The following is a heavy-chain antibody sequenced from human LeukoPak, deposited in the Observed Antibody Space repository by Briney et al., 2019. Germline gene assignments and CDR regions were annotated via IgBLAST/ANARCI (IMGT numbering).Heavy chain of an antibody. CDR3: VRDNREGAFDI. J-gene: IGHJ3*02. CDR2: IAGDGNT. D-gene: IGHD2/OR15-2a*01. V-gene: IGHV1-3*03. Sequence: GASVKVSCKASGYSFSTYAVHWVRQAPGQRLEWMGWIAGDGNTKYSQDLQGRFTITRDTSASTAYMELSSLRSGDMAVYYYVRDNREGAFDIWGQGTMVTVSP. CDR1: GYSFSTYA.